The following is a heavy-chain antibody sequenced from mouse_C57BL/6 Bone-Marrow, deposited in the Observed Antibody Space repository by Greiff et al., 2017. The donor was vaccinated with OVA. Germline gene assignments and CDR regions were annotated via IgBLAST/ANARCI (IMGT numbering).Heavy chain of an antibody. J-gene: IGHJ2*01. CDR1: GYTFTSYW. CDR2: IYPGSGST. Sequence: QVQLQQPGAELVKPGASVKMSCKASGYTFTSYWITWVKQRPGQGLEWIGGIYPGSGSTNYNEKFKSKATLTVETSSSTSYMQLSSLTSEDSAVYYCARGQITTRDYWGQGTTLTVSS. D-gene: IGHD2-4*01. CDR3: ARGQITTRDY. V-gene: IGHV1-55*01.